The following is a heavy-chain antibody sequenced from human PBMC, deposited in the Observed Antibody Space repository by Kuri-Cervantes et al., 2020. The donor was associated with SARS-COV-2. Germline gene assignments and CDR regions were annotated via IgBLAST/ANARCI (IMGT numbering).Heavy chain of an antibody. CDR1: GFTFSSYS. D-gene: IGHD5-24*01. J-gene: IGHJ4*02. Sequence: LSLTCAASGFTFSSYSMNWVRQAPGKGLEWVSSISSSSSYIYYADSVKGRFTISRDNAKNSPYLQMNSLRAEDTAVYYCARAGWRGPFDYWGQGTLVTVSS. CDR3: ARAGWRGPFDY. V-gene: IGHV3-21*04. CDR2: ISSSSSYI.